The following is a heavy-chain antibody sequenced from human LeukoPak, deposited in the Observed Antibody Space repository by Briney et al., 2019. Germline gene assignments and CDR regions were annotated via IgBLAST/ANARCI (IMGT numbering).Heavy chain of an antibody. V-gene: IGHV4-39*01. CDR2: IYYSGST. Sequence: SETLSLTCTVSGGSVSSSSYYWGWIRQPPGKGLEWIGSIYYSGSTYYNPSLKSRVTISVDTSKNQFSLKLSSVTAADTAVYYCARGHQGYYYDSSGYLRYWGQGTLVTVSS. D-gene: IGHD3-22*01. J-gene: IGHJ4*02. CDR3: ARGHQGYYYDSSGYLRY. CDR1: GGSVSSSSYY.